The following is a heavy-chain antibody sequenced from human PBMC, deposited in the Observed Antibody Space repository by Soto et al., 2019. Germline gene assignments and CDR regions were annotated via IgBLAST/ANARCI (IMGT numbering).Heavy chain of an antibody. Sequence: HLVQSGAEVKQPGASVRVSCKASTYTFKDYFLHWVRQAPGQGLEWMGWINPNNGATEYAQKFQGGVTMTSDTSISTAYIEVSGLKSGDTAVYYCARDASPDFWSGYYDYWGQGTLITVST. V-gene: IGHV1-2*02. J-gene: IGHJ4*02. CDR3: ARDASPDFWSGYYDY. D-gene: IGHD3-3*01. CDR2: INPNNGAT. CDR1: TYTFKDYF.